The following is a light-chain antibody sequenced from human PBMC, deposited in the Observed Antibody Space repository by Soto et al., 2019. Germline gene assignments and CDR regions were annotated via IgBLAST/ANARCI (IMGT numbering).Light chain of an antibody. J-gene: IGKJ1*01. V-gene: IGKV3-20*01. CDR2: TAS. CDR1: HVVSSSY. Sequence: EILMTQSPATLSVSPGERATLSCRASHVVSSSYLAWYQHKPGQAPRLVIYTASSRATGIPDRFSGSGSGTDFSLTISRLEPEDFAVYYCQQYGSSPLTFGQGTKVDIK. CDR3: QQYGSSPLT.